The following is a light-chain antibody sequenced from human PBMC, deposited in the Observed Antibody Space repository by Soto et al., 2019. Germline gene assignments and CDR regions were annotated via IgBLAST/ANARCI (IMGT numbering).Light chain of an antibody. J-gene: IGKJ1*01. CDR1: QSVTSSY. CDR2: GAS. CDR3: QQYVRAPWT. V-gene: IGKV3-20*01. Sequence: EIVLTQSPGTLSLSPGERATLSCRASQSVTSSYLAWYQQKPGQAPRLVMYGASIRTSGIPDRFSGSASATDFTLTISRLEPEDFAVYYCQQYVRAPWTFGQGTKVEIK.